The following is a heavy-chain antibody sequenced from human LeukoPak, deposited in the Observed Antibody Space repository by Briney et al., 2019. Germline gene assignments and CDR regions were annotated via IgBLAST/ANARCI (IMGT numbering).Heavy chain of an antibody. CDR1: GGSFSGYY. V-gene: IGHV4-34*01. CDR2: INHSGST. D-gene: IGHD3-10*01. J-gene: IGHJ5*02. CDR3: ARRPIRSVVWFDP. Sequence: PSETLSLTCAVYGGSFSGYYWSWIRQPPGKGLEWIGEINHSGSTNYNPSLKSRVTISVDTSKNQFSLKLSSVTAADTAVYYCARRPIRSVVWFDPWGQGTLVTVSS.